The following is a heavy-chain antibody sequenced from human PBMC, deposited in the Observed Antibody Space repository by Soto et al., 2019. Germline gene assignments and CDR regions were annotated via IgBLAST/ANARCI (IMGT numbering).Heavy chain of an antibody. CDR3: ATVVGYCSGVSFYFGWFDP. Sequence: EVQLVESGGGLVKPGGSLRLSCAASGFTFSNAWMSWVRQAPGKGLEWVGHIKRKTDGGTTDYAAPVKGRFTISRDDSKNTLGLQMNSLKTEDTAVYYCATVVGYCSGVSFYFGWFDPWGQGTLVTVSS. V-gene: IGHV3-15*01. CDR1: GFTFSNAW. CDR2: IKRKTDGGTT. D-gene: IGHD2-15*01. J-gene: IGHJ5*02.